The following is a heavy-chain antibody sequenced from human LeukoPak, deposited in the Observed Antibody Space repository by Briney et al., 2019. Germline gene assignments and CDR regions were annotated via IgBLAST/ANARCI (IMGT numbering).Heavy chain of an antibody. CDR1: GGSTSSYY. Sequence: PSETLSLTCTISGGSTSSYYWSWIRQPPGKGLEWIGYIYFIGTTQYNPSLESRVTVSLDTSKNQFSLKLTSVTAADTAVYYCARELGWGSAGSWYFDLWGRGTLVTVSS. CDR2: IYFIGTT. J-gene: IGHJ2*01. CDR3: ARELGWGSAGSWYFDL. V-gene: IGHV4-59*12. D-gene: IGHD7-27*01.